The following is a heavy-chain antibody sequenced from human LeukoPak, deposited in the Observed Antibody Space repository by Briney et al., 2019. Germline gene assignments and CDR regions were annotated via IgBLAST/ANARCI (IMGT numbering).Heavy chain of an antibody. V-gene: IGHV3-30*02. J-gene: IGHJ4*02. CDR2: LRHDGSNK. CDR3: ANVIQGGWHEDY. D-gene: IGHD3-16*02. CDR1: GFTFRSYG. Sequence: PGGSLRLSCAASGFTFRSYGMHWVRQAPGKGLEWVAFLRHDGSNKLYADSVKGRFTISRDNSKKILYLQMNSLRDDDTAVYYCANVIQGGWHEDYWGQGTLVVVSS.